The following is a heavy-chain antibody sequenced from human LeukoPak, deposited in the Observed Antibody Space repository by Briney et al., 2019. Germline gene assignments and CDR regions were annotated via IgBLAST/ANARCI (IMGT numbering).Heavy chain of an antibody. Sequence: KPGGSLRLSCAASGFSFSSYSMNWVRQTPGKGLEWIAYISSSGSSTYYRDSVKGRFTVSRDNAENTLYLQMNTLRVEDTAVYYCTRDLMDYDVSTGLHHYYMDVWGQGTTVTVSS. CDR2: ISSSGSST. CDR1: GFSFSSYS. V-gene: IGHV3-21*05. J-gene: IGHJ6*02. CDR3: TRDLMDYDVSTGLHHYYMDV. D-gene: IGHD3-9*01.